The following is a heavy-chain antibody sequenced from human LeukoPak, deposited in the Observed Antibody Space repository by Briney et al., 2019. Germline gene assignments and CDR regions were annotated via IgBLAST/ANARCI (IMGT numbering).Heavy chain of an antibody. D-gene: IGHD1-26*01. CDR3: ARASGIVGAINWGYYYGMDV. J-gene: IGHJ6*02. CDR2: IYYSGST. Sequence: SETLSLTCTVSGGSISSYYWSWIRQPPGKGLEWIGYIYYSGSTNYNPSLKSRVTISVDTSKNQFSLKLSFVTAADTAVYYCARASGIVGAINWGYYYGMDVWGQGTTVTVSS. CDR1: GGSISSYY. V-gene: IGHV4-59*01.